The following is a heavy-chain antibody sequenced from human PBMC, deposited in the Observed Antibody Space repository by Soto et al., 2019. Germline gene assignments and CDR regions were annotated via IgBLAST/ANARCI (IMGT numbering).Heavy chain of an antibody. V-gene: IGHV4-59*01. CDR1: GVSINNYY. CDR2: IYYTGIT. J-gene: IGHJ4*02. CDR3: AKVVSGGHLDY. Sequence: SETLSLTGTVSGVSINNYYCTWIRQPPGKRLEWIGAIYYTGITTYNPSLRSRVTFSVDTSKNQFSLSLTSVTAADTAVYFCAKVVSGGHLDYLGRCTLVTVSS.